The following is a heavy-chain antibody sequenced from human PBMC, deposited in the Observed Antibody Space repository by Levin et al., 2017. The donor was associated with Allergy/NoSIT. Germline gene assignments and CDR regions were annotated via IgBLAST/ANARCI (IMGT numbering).Heavy chain of an antibody. V-gene: IGHV4-59*08. Sequence: SETLSLTCTISDGSINNNYLSWIRQSPGKGLEWIGYISYAGITAYSPSLKSRLSMSVDTAKNQFSLNLSSVTAADTAVYFCARHIKRTEGGNYLFDPWGQGTLVTVSS. J-gene: IGHJ5*02. CDR3: ARHIKRTEGGNYLFDP. CDR1: DGSINNNY. CDR2: ISYAGIT. D-gene: IGHD4-23*01.